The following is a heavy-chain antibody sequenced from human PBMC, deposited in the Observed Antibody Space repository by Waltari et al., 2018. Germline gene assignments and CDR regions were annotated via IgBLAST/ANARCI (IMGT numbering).Heavy chain of an antibody. CDR2: IYYSGST. D-gene: IGHD1-26*01. V-gene: IGHV4-59*11. Sequence: QVQLQESGPGLVKPSETLSLTCTVSGGSISSHYWSWIRQPPGKGLEWIGYIYYSGSTYYHPSLKSRVTISVDTSKNQFSLKLSSVTAADTAVYYCARGSGSYYYYGMDVWGQGTTVTVSS. CDR3: ARGSGSYYYYGMDV. CDR1: GGSISSHY. J-gene: IGHJ6*02.